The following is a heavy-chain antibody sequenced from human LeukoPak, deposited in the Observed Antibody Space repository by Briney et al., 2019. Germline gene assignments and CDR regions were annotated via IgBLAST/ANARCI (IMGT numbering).Heavy chain of an antibody. J-gene: IGHJ4*02. Sequence: PARSLTLSCAASGFTFDDYAMHWVRQAPGKGLEWVSGISWNSGSIGYADSVKGRFTISRDNAKNSLYLQMNSLRAEDTALYYCAKESGGNYYFDYWGQGTLVTVSS. CDR3: AKESGGNYYFDY. CDR2: ISWNSGSI. CDR1: GFTFDDYA. D-gene: IGHD4-23*01. V-gene: IGHV3-9*01.